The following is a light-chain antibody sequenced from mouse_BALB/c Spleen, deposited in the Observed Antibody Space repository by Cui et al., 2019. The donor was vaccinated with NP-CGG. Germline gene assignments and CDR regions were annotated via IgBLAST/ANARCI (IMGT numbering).Light chain of an antibody. Sequence: QAVVTQEYALTTSPGETVTLTCRSSTGTVTTSNYANWVQEKPDHLFTGLIGGTNNRVPGVPARFSGSLIGDKAALTITGAQTEDEAIYFCALWYSNHWVFGGGTKVTVL. V-gene: IGLV1*01. CDR2: GTN. CDR1: TGTVTTSNY. J-gene: IGLJ1*01. CDR3: ALWYSNHWV.